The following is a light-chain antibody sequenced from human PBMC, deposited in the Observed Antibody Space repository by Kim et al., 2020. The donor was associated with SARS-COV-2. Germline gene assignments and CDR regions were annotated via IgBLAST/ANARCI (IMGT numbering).Light chain of an antibody. CDR1: NSNLGGGYD. V-gene: IGLV1-40*01. CDR2: GNN. Sequence: QSVLEQPPSVSGAPGQRVSISCTGTNSNLGGGYDVHWYQHVAGTPPRLLIYGNNNRPAGVPDRFSGSKSGTSASLAISGLQAEDETDYYCQSYDNRLNGFVFGPGTKVTVL. CDR3: QSYDNRLNGFV. J-gene: IGLJ1*01.